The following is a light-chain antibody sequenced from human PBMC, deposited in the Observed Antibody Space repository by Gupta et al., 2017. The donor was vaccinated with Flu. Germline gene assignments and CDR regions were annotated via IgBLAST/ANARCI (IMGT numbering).Light chain of an antibody. J-gene: IGKJ1*01. CDR3: EQIYSTHTWT. CDR1: QSISTY. Sequence: DIQMTQSPSSLSASVGDRVTITCRTTQSISTYLNWYQQKPGKAPKLLIYAASTLQSGVPSRFSGSGSGTDFTLTISRLQPEDSATYYCEQIYSTHTWTFGQGTRLEIK. V-gene: IGKV1-39*01. CDR2: AAS.